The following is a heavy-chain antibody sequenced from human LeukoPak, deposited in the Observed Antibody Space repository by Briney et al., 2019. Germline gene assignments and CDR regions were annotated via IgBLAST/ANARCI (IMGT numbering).Heavy chain of an antibody. CDR3: ATTGYCSGGSCRTFDY. CDR1: GYTLTELS. CDR2: FVPEDGET. J-gene: IGHJ4*02. V-gene: IGHV1-24*01. D-gene: IGHD2-15*01. Sequence: GASVKVSCKVSGYTLTELSMHWVRQAPGKGLEWMGGFVPEDGETICAQKFQGRVTMTEDTSTDTAYMELSSLRSEDTAVYYCATTGYCSGGSCRTFDYWGQGTLVTVSS.